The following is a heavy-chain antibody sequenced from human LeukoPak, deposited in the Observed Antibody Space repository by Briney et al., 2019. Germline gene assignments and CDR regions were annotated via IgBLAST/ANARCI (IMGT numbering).Heavy chain of an antibody. J-gene: IGHJ4*02. CDR1: GFTFSSHY. V-gene: IGHV3-7*05. CDR3: ARGQGFIIDY. D-gene: IGHD3-10*01. Sequence: PGGSLRLSCAASGFTFSSHYMFWVRQAPGKGLEWVATINQEGSHKSYVDSVKGQLTISRDDAKNSLYLQMNSLRAEDTAVYYCARGQGFIIDYWGQGNLVTVSS. CDR2: INQEGSHK.